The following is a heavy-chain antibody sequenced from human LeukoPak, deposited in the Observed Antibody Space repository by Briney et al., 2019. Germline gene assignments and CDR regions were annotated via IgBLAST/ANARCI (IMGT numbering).Heavy chain of an antibody. J-gene: IGHJ4*02. D-gene: IGHD3-22*01. CDR3: AKGSSKSGSSGYYYTD. CDR2: ISGSGGST. CDR1: GFTFSSYA. Sequence: GGSLRLSCGASGFTFSSYAMSWVRQAPGKGLEWVSAISGSGGSTYYADSVKGRFTISRDNSKNTLYLQKNSLRAEDTAVYYCAKGSSKSGSSGYYYTDWGQGTLVTVSS. V-gene: IGHV3-23*01.